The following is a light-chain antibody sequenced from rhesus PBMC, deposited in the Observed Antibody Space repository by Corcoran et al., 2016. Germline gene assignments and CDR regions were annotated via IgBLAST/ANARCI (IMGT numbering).Light chain of an antibody. CDR2: KAY. V-gene: IGKV1-22*01. CDR3: RQYSSSPFT. J-gene: IGKJ3*01. Sequence: DIQMTQSPSSLSASVGDTVTITCRASQRISSWLDWYQQKPGKAPKLLIYKAYSVQSGVPSRFSGSVAGTDFTPTISSLQPEDFATYYCRQYSSSPFTFGPGTKLDIK. CDR1: QRISSW.